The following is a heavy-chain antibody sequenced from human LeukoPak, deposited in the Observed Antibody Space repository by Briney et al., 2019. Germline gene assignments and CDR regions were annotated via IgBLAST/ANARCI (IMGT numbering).Heavy chain of an antibody. V-gene: IGHV4-4*07. D-gene: IGHD3-22*01. Sequence: PSETLSLTCSVSSDSISGYYWTWIRQPAGKGLEWIGRIYSSGSTNYNPSLKSRVTISVDTSKNQFSLKLSSVTAADTAVYYCARGRSSSGYYYSFDYWGQGTLVTVSS. CDR2: IYSSGST. CDR1: SDSISGYY. CDR3: ARGRSSSGYYYSFDY. J-gene: IGHJ4*02.